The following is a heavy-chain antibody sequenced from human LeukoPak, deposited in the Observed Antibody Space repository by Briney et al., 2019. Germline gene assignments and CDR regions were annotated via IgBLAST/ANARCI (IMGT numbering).Heavy chain of an antibody. CDR2: IYPGDSDT. V-gene: IGHV5-51*01. CDR3: ARSPGRWGAFDI. D-gene: IGHD4-23*01. J-gene: IGHJ3*02. CDR1: GFRFTSYW. Sequence: GESLKISCKGSGFRFTSYWIGWVRQVPGKGLEWMGIIYPGDSDTIYSPSFQGQVTISADKSISTAYVQWSSLKASDTAMYYCARSPGRWGAFDIWGQGTMVTVSS.